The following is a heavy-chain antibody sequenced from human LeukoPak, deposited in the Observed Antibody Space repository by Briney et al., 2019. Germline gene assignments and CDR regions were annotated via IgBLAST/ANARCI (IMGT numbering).Heavy chain of an antibody. CDR3: ARNVVVPGSNYFYYGMDV. CDR2: IYYSGST. CDR1: GGSISSYY. Sequence: SETLSLTCTVSGGSISSYYWSWIRQPPGKGLEWIGYIYYSGSTNYNPSLKSRVTISLDTSKNQFSLKLSPVTAADTAVYFCARNVVVPGSNYFYYGMDVWGQGTTVTVSS. J-gene: IGHJ6*02. D-gene: IGHD6-19*01. V-gene: IGHV4-59*01.